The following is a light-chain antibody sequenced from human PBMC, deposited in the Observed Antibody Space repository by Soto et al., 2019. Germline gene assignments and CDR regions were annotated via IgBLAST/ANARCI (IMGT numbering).Light chain of an antibody. V-gene: IGKV3-20*01. J-gene: IGKJ3*01. CDR2: GGS. CDR1: QSVNSNY. CDR3: QHYDRSFT. Sequence: EIVLTQSPGTLSLSPGERATLSCRASQSVNSNYLAWYQQKPGQAPRLLIYGGSIRATGIPDRFSGSGSGADFTLTISRLEPEESAVYYCQHYDRSFTFGPGTKVDIK.